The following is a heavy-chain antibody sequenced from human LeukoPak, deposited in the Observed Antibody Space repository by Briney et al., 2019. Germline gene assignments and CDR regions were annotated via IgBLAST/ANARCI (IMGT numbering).Heavy chain of an antibody. J-gene: IGHJ4*02. V-gene: IGHV4-59*01. CDR1: GGSMNSYY. Sequence: SETLSLTCTVSGGSMNSYYWSWIRQPPGKGLVWIGYIFYSGTTDYNPSLKSRVTISVDASKNQFSLKVSSVTAADTAVYYCARDRSRYSSRYFDFWGQGTLVTVSS. D-gene: IGHD6-19*01. CDR3: ARDRSRYSSRYFDF. CDR2: IFYSGTT.